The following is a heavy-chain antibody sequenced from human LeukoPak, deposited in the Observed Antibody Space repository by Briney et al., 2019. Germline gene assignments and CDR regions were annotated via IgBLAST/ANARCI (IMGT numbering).Heavy chain of an antibody. CDR2: ISYDGSNK. CDR3: AKDRREQFDYNWFDP. D-gene: IGHD6-6*01. CDR1: GFTFSSYA. Sequence: GGSLRLSCAASGFTFSSYAMHWVRQAPGKGLEWVAVISYDGSNKYYADSVKGRFTISRDNSKNTLYLQMDSLRADDTAVYYCAKDRREQFDYNWFDPWGQGTLVTVSS. J-gene: IGHJ5*02. V-gene: IGHV3-30-3*01.